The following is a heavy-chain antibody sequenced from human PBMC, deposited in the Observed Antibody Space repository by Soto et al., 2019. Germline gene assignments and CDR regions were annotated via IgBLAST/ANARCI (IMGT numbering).Heavy chain of an antibody. CDR2: ISAYNGNT. CDR1: GYTFTSYG. V-gene: IGHV1-18*01. CDR3: ARDRPGDIVVVPAAPLYYYYGMDV. D-gene: IGHD2-2*01. J-gene: IGHJ6*02. Sequence: ASVKVSCKASGYTFTSYGISWVRQAPGQGLEWMGWISAYNGNTNYAQKLQGRVTMTTDTSTSTAYMELRSLRSDDTAVYYCARDRPGDIVVVPAAPLYYYYGMDVWGQGTTVTVSS.